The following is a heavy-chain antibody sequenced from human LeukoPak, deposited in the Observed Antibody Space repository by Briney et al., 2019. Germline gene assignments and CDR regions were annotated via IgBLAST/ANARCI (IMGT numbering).Heavy chain of an antibody. CDR1: GFTFSSYA. CDR2: ISGGGGST. Sequence: GGSLRLSCAASGFTFSSYAMSWVRQAPGKGLEWVSAISGGGGSTHYAASVKGRFSISRDNSKNTLYLQTNSLRAEDTAVYYCAKRQDSGSYYAAFDIWGQGTTVTVSS. CDR3: AKRQDSGSYYAAFDI. J-gene: IGHJ3*02. V-gene: IGHV3-23*01. D-gene: IGHD1-26*01.